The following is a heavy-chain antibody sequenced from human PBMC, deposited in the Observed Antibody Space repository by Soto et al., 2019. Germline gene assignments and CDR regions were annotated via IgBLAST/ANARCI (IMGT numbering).Heavy chain of an antibody. CDR3: ARVSATGTRGFDP. Sequence: QVQLQESGPGLVKPSQNLSLTCTVSGGSFSSGAYYWSWVRRHPGMGLEWIGYISYRGTPYYNPSLKSRLTISVDASKNQFSLRLSSVTAADTAVYYCARVSATGTRGFDPWGQGTLVTVSS. CDR1: GGSFSSGAYY. V-gene: IGHV4-31*03. CDR2: ISYRGTP. J-gene: IGHJ5*02. D-gene: IGHD6-13*01.